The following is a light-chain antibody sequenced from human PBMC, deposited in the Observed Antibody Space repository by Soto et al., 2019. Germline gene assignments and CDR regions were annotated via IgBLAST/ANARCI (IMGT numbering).Light chain of an antibody. CDR3: SSYTSSSTWL. CDR2: EVS. J-gene: IGLJ3*02. Sequence: QSALTQPASVSGSPGQSITISCTGTSSDVGAYHYVSWYQQHPGKAPKLMIYEVSNRPSGVSNRFSGSKSANTASLTISGLQAGDEADYSCSSYTSSSTWLFGGGTKLTVL. V-gene: IGLV2-14*03. CDR1: SSDVGAYHY.